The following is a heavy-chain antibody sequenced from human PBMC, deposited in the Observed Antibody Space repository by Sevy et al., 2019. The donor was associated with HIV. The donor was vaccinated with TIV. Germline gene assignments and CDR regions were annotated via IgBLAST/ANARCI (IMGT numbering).Heavy chain of an antibody. D-gene: IGHD6-13*01. Sequence: GGSLRLSCAASGFTFSRNWMTWVRQAPGKGLEWVANIKEDGSEKYYVEAVKGRFTISRDNAKNSLYLQMDSLRADDTAMYFCASTPVTIAAADYFFDYWGQGTLVTVSS. CDR3: ASTPVTIAAADYFFDY. CDR2: IKEDGSEK. J-gene: IGHJ4*02. CDR1: GFTFSRNW. V-gene: IGHV3-7*01.